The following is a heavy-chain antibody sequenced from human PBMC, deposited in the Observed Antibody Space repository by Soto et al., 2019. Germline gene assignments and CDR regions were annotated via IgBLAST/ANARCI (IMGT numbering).Heavy chain of an antibody. CDR1: GFTFSSYS. Sequence: EVQLVESGGGLVKPGGSLRLSCAASGFTFSSYSMNWVRQAPGKGLEWVSSISSSSSYIYYADSVKGRFTISRDNAKNSLYLQMNSLRAEATAVYYCARASPWFGELLTSPYYYYGMDVWGQGTTVTVSS. V-gene: IGHV3-21*01. D-gene: IGHD3-10*01. J-gene: IGHJ6*02. CDR2: ISSSSSYI. CDR3: ARASPWFGELLTSPYYYYGMDV.